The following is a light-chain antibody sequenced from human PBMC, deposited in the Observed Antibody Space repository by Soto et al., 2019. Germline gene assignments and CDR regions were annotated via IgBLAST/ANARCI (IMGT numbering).Light chain of an antibody. J-gene: IGLJ1*01. CDR3: AAWDDSLNAL. CDR2: LND. V-gene: IGLV1-44*01. Sequence: QSVLTQPPSLSATPRQRVNISCSGSFSNIGDNAVNWYQQLPGAAPKLLIYLNDQRPSGVPDRFSGSKSGTSAFLAISGLQSEDEADYYCAAWDDSLNALFGTGTKVTVL. CDR1: FSNIGDNA.